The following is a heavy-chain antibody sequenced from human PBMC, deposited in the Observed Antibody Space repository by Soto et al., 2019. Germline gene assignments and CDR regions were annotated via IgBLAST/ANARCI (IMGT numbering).Heavy chain of an antibody. J-gene: IGHJ4*02. CDR2: IYWNDDK. V-gene: IGHV2-5*01. CDR3: ARMRRYSSSWYYFDY. Sequence: SGPTLVNPTQTLTLTCTFSGFSLSTSGVGVGWIRQPPGKALEWLALIYWNDDKRYSPSLKSRLTITKDTSKNQVVLTMTNMDPVDTATYYCARMRRYSSSWYYFDYWGQGTLVTVSS. CDR1: GFSLSTSGVG. D-gene: IGHD6-13*01.